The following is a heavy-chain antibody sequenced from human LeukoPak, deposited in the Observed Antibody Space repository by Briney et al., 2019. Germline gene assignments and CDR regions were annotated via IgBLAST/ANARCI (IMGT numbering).Heavy chain of an antibody. CDR3: ARARNAVVTAIDY. J-gene: IGHJ4*01. CDR1: GFTFSRYG. D-gene: IGHD4-23*01. Sequence: GGSLRLSCVASGFTFSRYGMHWVRQAPGKGLEWVAVTWYDGSNKYYADSVRGRFTISRDNSKNTLYLQMNSLRAEDTAVYYCARARNAVVTAIDYWGQGTLVTVSS. V-gene: IGHV3-33*08. CDR2: TWYDGSNK.